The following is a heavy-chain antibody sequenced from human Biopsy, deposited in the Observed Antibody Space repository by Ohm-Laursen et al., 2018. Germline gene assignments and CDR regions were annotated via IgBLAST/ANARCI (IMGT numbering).Heavy chain of an antibody. J-gene: IGHJ4*02. V-gene: IGHV4-59*08. CDR1: GGSISSYY. CDR2: IYYSGIT. CDR3: ARGMRTTGWPYFDY. Sequence: SETLSLTCSVSGGSISSYYWSWIRQPPGKGLEWIGNIYYSGITNYNPSLKSRVSISVDTSKNQFSLKLSSVTAADTAVYYCARGMRTTGWPYFDYWGQGILVTVSS. D-gene: IGHD2/OR15-2a*01.